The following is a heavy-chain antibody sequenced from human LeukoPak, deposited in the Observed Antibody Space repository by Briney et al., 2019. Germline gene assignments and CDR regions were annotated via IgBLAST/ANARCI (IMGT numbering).Heavy chain of an antibody. Sequence: SETLSLTCTVSGGSISSYYWSWIRQPPGKGLEWIGYIYYSGSTNYNPSLKSRVTISVDTSKNQFSLKLSSVTAADTAVYYCARVSADFGSGGPYFDYWGQGTLVTVSS. J-gene: IGHJ4*02. CDR2: IYYSGST. D-gene: IGHD2-15*01. CDR3: ARVSADFGSGGPYFDY. CDR1: GGSISSYY. V-gene: IGHV4-59*01.